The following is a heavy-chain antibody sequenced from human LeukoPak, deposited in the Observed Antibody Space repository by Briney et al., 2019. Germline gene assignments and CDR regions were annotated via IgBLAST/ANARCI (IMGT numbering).Heavy chain of an antibody. D-gene: IGHD4-11*01. CDR2: IIPILGIA. CDR1: GGTFSSYA. J-gene: IGHJ4*02. CDR3: ARVPNKDDYSYDY. V-gene: IGHV1-69*04. Sequence: SVKDSCKASGGTFSSYAISWVRQAPGQGLEWMGRIIPILGIANYAQKFQGRVTITADKSTSTAYMELSSLRSEDTAVYYCARVPNKDDYSYDYWGQGTLVTVSS.